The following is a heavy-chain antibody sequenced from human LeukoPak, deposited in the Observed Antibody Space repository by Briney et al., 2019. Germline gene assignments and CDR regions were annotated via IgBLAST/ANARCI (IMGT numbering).Heavy chain of an antibody. CDR3: ARCPKGVYYYYMDV. Sequence: PSETLSLTCTVSGGSINNYYRSWIRQPPGKGLEWIGYTSYSENTDYNPSLKSRVTISVDTSKNQFSLKLTSVSAADTAVYYCARCPKGVYYYYMDVWGKGTTVTVSS. J-gene: IGHJ6*03. V-gene: IGHV4-59*01. CDR2: TSYSENT. CDR1: GGSINNYY.